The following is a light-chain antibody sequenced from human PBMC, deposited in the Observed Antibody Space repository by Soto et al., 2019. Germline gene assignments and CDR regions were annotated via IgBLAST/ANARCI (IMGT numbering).Light chain of an antibody. V-gene: IGKV3-15*01. CDR2: GAS. CDR1: QSVSSN. Sequence: EIVMTQSPATLSVSPGERATLSCRASQSVSSNLAWYQQKPGQAPRLLIYGASTRATGIPVRFSGSGSGTDFTLTISSLEPEDSAVYYCQYRGIWPPGATFGGGTKVEIK. J-gene: IGKJ4*01. CDR3: QYRGIWPPGAT.